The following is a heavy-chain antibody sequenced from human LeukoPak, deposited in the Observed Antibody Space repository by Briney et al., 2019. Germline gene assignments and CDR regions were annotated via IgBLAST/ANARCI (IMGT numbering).Heavy chain of an antibody. Sequence: GGSLRLSCAASGFTFRSFWMNWAPPAAGKGLEWAASINHNGNVNYYVDSVKGRFTISRDNATNSLYLQMSNLRAEDTAVYFCARGGGLDVWGQGATVTVSS. CDR1: GFTFRSFW. CDR2: INHNGNVN. J-gene: IGHJ6*02. D-gene: IGHD3-16*01. CDR3: ARGGGLDV. V-gene: IGHV3-7*03.